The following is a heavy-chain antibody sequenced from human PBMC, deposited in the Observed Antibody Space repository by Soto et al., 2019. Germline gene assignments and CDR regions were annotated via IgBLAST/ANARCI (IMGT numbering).Heavy chain of an antibody. CDR1: GYSFTSYS. V-gene: IGHV5-10-1*01. CDR2: IDPSDSYT. D-gene: IGHD6-13*01. J-gene: IGHJ4*02. Sequence: PGESLKISCKGSGYSFTSYSISWVRQMPGKGLGWMGRIDPSDSYTNYSPSFQDHVTISADKSISTAYLQWISLKASDTAMYCCARLQAAAGDNDLTFDYWGQGTLVTVSS. CDR3: ARLQAAAGDNDLTFDY.